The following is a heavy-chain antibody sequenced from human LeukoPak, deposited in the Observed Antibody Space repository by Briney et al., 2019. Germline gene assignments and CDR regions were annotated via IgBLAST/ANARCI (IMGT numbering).Heavy chain of an antibody. CDR3: ARGRQKEIVVVVIDTRGYYYMDV. CDR1: GFTFSNYW. V-gene: IGHV3-20*04. Sequence: GGSLRLSCAASGFTFSNYWMHWVRQAPGKGLVWVSGINWNGGSTGYADSVKGRFTISRDNAKNSLYLQMNSLRAEDTALYYCARGRQKEIVVVVIDTRGYYYMDVWGKGTTVTVSS. D-gene: IGHD2-15*01. J-gene: IGHJ6*03. CDR2: INWNGGST.